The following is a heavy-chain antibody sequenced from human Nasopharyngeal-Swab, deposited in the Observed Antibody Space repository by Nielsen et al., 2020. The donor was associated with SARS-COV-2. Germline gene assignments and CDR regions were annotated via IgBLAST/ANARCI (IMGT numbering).Heavy chain of an antibody. CDR2: IYYSGST. CDR3: ARDPDRNYDFWSGYYTPSSYFYYYMDV. Sequence: WIRQPPGKGLEWIGSIYYSGSTNYNPSLKSRVTISVDTSKNQFSLKLSSVTAADTAVYYCARDPDRNYDFWSGYYTPSSYFYYYMDVWGKGTTVTVSS. V-gene: IGHV4-39*07. D-gene: IGHD3-3*01. J-gene: IGHJ6*03.